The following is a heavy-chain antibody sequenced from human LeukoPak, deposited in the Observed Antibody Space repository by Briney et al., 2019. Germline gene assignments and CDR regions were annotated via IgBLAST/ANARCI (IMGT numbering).Heavy chain of an antibody. CDR3: AKDLPPLVGATIFGY. J-gene: IGHJ4*02. CDR1: GFTVSSNY. Sequence: GGSLRLSCAASGFTVSSNYMSWVRQAPGKGLEWVSVIYSGGSTYYADSVKGRFTISRDNSKNTLYLQMNSLRAEDTAVYYCAKDLPPLVGATIFGYWGQGTLVTVSS. CDR2: IYSGGST. V-gene: IGHV3-66*01. D-gene: IGHD1-26*01.